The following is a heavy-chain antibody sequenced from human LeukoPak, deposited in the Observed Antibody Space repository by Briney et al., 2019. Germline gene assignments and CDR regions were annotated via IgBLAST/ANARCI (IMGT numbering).Heavy chain of an antibody. V-gene: IGHV3-23*01. CDR2: ISGSGGST. CDR1: GFTFSSYV. Sequence: GGSLRLSCAVSGFTFSSYVMIWVRQSPGKGLEWVSAISGSGGSTYYADSVKGRFTISRDNSKNTLYLQMNSLRAEDTAVYYCAKIESGSYYDYFDYWGQGTLVTVSS. CDR3: AKIESGSYYDYFDY. D-gene: IGHD1-26*01. J-gene: IGHJ4*02.